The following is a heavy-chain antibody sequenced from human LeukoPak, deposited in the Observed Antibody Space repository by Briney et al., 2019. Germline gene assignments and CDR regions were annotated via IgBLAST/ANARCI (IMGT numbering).Heavy chain of an antibody. CDR3: ARSGEDYGDFKNYLDY. Sequence: GGSLRLSCAASGFAFDDYGMSWVRQAPGKGLEWVSGINWNGGSTGYADSVKGRFTISRDNAKNSLYLQINNLRAEDTALYHCARSGEDYGDFKNYLDYWGQGTLVTVSS. D-gene: IGHD4-17*01. CDR2: INWNGGST. CDR1: GFAFDDYG. V-gene: IGHV3-20*01. J-gene: IGHJ4*02.